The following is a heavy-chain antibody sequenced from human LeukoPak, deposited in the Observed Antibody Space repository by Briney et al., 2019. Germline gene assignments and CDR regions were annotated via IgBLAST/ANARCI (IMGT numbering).Heavy chain of an antibody. CDR3: VGTPIDHDAFDI. J-gene: IGHJ3*02. Sequence: GGSLRLSCAASGFTFSSYSMNWVRQAPGKGLEWASSISSSSSYIYYADSVKGRFTISRDNAKNSLYLQMNSLRAEDTAVYYCVGTPIDHDAFDIWGQGTMVTVSS. V-gene: IGHV3-21*01. D-gene: IGHD1-1*01. CDR1: GFTFSSYS. CDR2: ISSSSSYI.